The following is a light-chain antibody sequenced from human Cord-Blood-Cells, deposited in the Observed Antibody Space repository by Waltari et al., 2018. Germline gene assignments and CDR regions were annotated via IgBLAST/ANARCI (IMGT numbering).Light chain of an antibody. Sequence: QSALTQPASVSGSPGQSITIPCTGTSSEVGGYNNVSWYQQQPGKAPKLMIYDVSNRPSGVSNRFSGSKSGNTASLTISGLQAEDEADYYCSSYTSSSTWVFGGGTKLTVL. V-gene: IGLV2-14*01. CDR1: SSEVGGYNN. CDR2: DVS. J-gene: IGLJ3*02. CDR3: SSYTSSSTWV.